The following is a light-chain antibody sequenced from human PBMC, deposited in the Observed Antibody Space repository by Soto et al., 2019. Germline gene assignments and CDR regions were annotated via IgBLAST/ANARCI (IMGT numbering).Light chain of an antibody. CDR2: DVS. V-gene: IGLV2-14*01. J-gene: IGLJ2*01. CDR3: SSYTSSSTLVV. Sequence: QSALTQPASVSGSPGQSITISCTGTNSDVGGYNYVSWYQQHPGKAPKLMIYDVSNRPSGVSNRFSGSKSGNTASLTISGLQAEDEADYYCSSYTSSSTLVVFGEGTKLTVL. CDR1: NSDVGGYNY.